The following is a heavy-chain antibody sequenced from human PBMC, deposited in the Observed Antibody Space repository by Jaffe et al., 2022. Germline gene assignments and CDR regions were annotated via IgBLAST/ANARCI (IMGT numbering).Heavy chain of an antibody. J-gene: IGHJ4*02. CDR3: ARSVYGSGSYRHFDY. CDR1: GGSISSGSYY. Sequence: QVQLQESGPGLVKPSQTLSLTCTVSGGSISSGSYYWSWIRQPAGKGLEWIGRIYTSGSTNYNPSLKSRVTISVDTSKNQFSLKLSSVTAADTAVYYCARSVYGSGSYRHFDYWGQGTLVTVSS. V-gene: IGHV4-61*02. D-gene: IGHD3-10*01. CDR2: IYTSGST.